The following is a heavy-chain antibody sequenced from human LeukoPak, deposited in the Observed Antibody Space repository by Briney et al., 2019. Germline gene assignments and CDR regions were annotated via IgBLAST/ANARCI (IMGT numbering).Heavy chain of an antibody. CDR1: GYTFTSYA. J-gene: IGHJ4*02. CDR3: ARAAYYDILTGFDY. D-gene: IGHD3-9*01. V-gene: IGHV1-3*01. CDR2: INAGNGNT. Sequence: GASVKVSCKASGYTFTSYAMSWVRQAPGQRLEWMGWINAGNGNTKYSQKFQGRVTITRDTSASTAYMELSSLRSEDTAVYYCARAAYYDILTGFDYWGQGTLVTVSS.